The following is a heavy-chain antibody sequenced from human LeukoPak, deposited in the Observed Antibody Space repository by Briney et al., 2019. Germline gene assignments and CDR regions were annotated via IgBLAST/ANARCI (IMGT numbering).Heavy chain of an antibody. CDR1: GFTFSSYS. D-gene: IGHD3-22*01. Sequence: GGSLRLSCAASGFTFSSYSMNWVRQAPGKGLEWVSYISSSSSTIYYADSVKGRFTISRDNAKNSLYLQMNSLRAEDTAVYYCARAHGDYYDSSGYYWGQGTLVTVSS. CDR2: ISSSSSTI. J-gene: IGHJ4*02. V-gene: IGHV3-48*01. CDR3: ARAHGDYYDSSGYY.